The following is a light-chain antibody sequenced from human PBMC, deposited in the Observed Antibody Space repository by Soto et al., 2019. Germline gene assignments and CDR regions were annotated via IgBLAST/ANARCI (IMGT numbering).Light chain of an antibody. Sequence: EIVLTQSPAILSLSPGERATLSCRPSRPVVRQYIAWYHQKPGQAPRLLIYGASTRATGIPARFSGSGSGTEFTLTISSLQSEDFAVYYCQQYNNWPETFGQGTKV. CDR3: QQYNNWPET. CDR1: RPVVRQ. J-gene: IGKJ1*01. V-gene: IGKV3-15*01. CDR2: GAS.